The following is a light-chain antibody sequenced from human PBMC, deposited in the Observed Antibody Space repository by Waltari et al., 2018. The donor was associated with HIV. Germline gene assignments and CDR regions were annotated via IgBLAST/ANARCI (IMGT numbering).Light chain of an antibody. V-gene: IGKV1-16*01. J-gene: IGKJ5*01. CDR3: QQYQSYPIT. CDR1: QGINTY. Sequence: DIQMTQSPSSLSKSVGDRVTITCRASQGINTYLAWFQQKPGKAPKSLIYDASSLQSGVPSRFSGSVSGTDFTLTISSLQPEDCATYYCQQYQSYPITFGQGTRLEI. CDR2: DAS.